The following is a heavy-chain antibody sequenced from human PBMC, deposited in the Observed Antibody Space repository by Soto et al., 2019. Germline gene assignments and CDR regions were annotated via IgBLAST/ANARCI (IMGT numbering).Heavy chain of an antibody. CDR2: ISSSSNYI. CDR3: ARELNYYDSSGYNSTEGAH. J-gene: IGHJ4*02. Sequence: XGSLRLSCASSVFTFTSYTMNCVRQSPGKWLEWVSSISSSSNYIYYADSVKGRFTISRDNAKNSLYLQINSLRAEDTAVYYCARELNYYDSSGYNSTEGAHWGQGTLVTVSS. CDR1: VFTFTSYT. D-gene: IGHD3-22*01. V-gene: IGHV3-21*01.